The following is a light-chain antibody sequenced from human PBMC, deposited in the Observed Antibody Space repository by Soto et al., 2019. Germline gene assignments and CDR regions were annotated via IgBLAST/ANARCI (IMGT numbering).Light chain of an antibody. J-gene: IGKJ1*01. CDR2: GAS. Sequence: IVMTQSPATLSVSPGERATLSCRASQSVSTNLAWYQQKPGQAPRLLIYGASTRATGIPARFSGSGSGTEFTLTISSLQSEDFAVYYCQQYNNWPRTFXQGTKVDIK. CDR3: QQYNNWPRT. V-gene: IGKV3-15*01. CDR1: QSVSTN.